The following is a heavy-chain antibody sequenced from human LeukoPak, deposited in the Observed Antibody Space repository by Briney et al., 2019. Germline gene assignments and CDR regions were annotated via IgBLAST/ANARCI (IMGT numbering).Heavy chain of an antibody. CDR3: TTSRTNDCSSPSCYTDY. CDR2: VYYTGST. D-gene: IGHD2-2*02. J-gene: IGHJ4*02. CDR1: GASIYTSSSS. Sequence: PSETLSLTCTVSGASIYTSSSSWGWLRQPPGKGLEWIASVYYTGSTYYSPSLKSRATISVDTSKNQFSLELNSVTAADTAVYYCTTSRTNDCSSPSCYTDYWGQGTLVTVSS. V-gene: IGHV4-39*01.